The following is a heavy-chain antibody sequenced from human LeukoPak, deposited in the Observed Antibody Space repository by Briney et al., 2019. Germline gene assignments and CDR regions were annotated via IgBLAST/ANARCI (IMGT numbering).Heavy chain of an antibody. D-gene: IGHD3-3*01. CDR3: ARDLTKHYGMDV. CDR1: GFTFSSFE. Sequence: PGGSLRLSCAASGFTFSSFEMSWVRQAPGKGLEWVSYISSSSTIYYADSVKGRFTISRDNAKNSLYLQMNSLRVEDTAVYYCARDLTKHYGMDVWGQGTTVTVSS. V-gene: IGHV3-48*03. CDR2: ISSSSTI. J-gene: IGHJ6*02.